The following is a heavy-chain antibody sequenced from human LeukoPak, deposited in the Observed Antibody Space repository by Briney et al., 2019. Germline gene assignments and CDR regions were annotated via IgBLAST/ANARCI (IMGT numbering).Heavy chain of an antibody. Sequence: SETLSLTCAVYGGSFSGYYWSWIRQPPGKGLEWIGEINHSGSTNYNPSLKSRVTISVDTSKNQFSLKLSSVTAADTAVYYCARGPSIFYYYGSGSYYNPTLDYWGQGTLVTVSS. CDR2: INHSGST. CDR1: GGSFSGYY. V-gene: IGHV4-34*01. J-gene: IGHJ4*02. D-gene: IGHD3-10*01. CDR3: ARGPSIFYYYGSGSYYNPTLDY.